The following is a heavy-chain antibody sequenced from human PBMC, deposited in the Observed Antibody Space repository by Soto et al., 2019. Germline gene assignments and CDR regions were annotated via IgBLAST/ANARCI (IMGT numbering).Heavy chain of an antibody. CDR2: ISPGDSDT. D-gene: IGHD1-1*01. CDR3: ARVATGWRHFDY. V-gene: IGHV5-51*01. Sequence: GESLKISCKGSGYTFTSYWIGWVCQMPGKGLEWMGIISPGDSDTTYSPSFQGHITISVDKSTATTYVQWSSLKASDTAMYYCARVATGWRHFDYWGRGTVVTVS. J-gene: IGHJ4*02. CDR1: GYTFTSYW.